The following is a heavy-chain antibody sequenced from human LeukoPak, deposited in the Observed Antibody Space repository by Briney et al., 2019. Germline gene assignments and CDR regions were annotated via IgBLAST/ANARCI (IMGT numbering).Heavy chain of an antibody. D-gene: IGHD3-3*01. J-gene: IGHJ3*02. CDR3: ARLHRFRLDDAFDI. V-gene: IGHV5-51*01. CDR2: IYPGDSDT. CDR1: GYSFTSYW. Sequence: GESLKISCKGSGYSFTSYWIGWVRPMPGKGLEWMGIIYPGDSDTRYSPSFQGQVTISADKSISTAYLQWSSLRASDTAMYYCARLHRFRLDDAFDIWGQGTMVTVSS.